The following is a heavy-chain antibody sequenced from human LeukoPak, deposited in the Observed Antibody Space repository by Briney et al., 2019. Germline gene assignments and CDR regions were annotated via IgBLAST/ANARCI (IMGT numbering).Heavy chain of an antibody. CDR2: IYHSGST. CDR3: ARSTGVGIAAPQSDY. D-gene: IGHD6-13*01. J-gene: IGHJ4*02. CDR1: GGSISSGGYY. V-gene: IGHV4-30-2*01. Sequence: PSETLSLTCTVSGGSISSGGYYWSWIRQLPGKGLEWIGYIYHSGSTYYNPSLKSRVTISVDRSKNQFSLKLSSVTAADTAVYYCARSTGVGIAAPQSDYWGQGTLVTVSS.